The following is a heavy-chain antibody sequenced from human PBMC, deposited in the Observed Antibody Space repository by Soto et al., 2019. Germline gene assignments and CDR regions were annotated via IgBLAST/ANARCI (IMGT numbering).Heavy chain of an antibody. J-gene: IGHJ6*02. D-gene: IGHD6-13*01. CDR3: ARDFSGSSSWYPDYYYYYGMDV. CDR2: ISAYNGNT. V-gene: IGHV1-18*01. CDR1: GYTFTSYG. Sequence: QVQLVQSGAEVKKPGASVKVSCKASGYTFTSYGISWVRQAPGQGLEWMGWISAYNGNTNYAQKLQGRVTMTTDTSTSTAYMELRSLRSTDTAVYYCARDFSGSSSWYPDYYYYYGMDVWGQGTTVTVSS.